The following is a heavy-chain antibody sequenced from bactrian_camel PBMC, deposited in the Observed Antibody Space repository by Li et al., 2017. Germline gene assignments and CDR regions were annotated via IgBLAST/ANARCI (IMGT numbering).Heavy chain of an antibody. V-gene: IGHV3S55*01. CDR1: DLFYGTYC. CDR2: LNRHGAA. D-gene: IGHD6*01. Sequence: HVQLVESGGGSVQAGGSLSLSCDVSDLFYGTYCMGWFRQVPGQGREVVASLNRHGAASYADFVKGRFTISKDNAKNTLSLLMNSLQPEDTTMYFCAADQTGDWYSCSTQGVDFWGQGTQVTVS. J-gene: IGHJ4*01. CDR3: AADQTGDWYSCSTQGVDF.